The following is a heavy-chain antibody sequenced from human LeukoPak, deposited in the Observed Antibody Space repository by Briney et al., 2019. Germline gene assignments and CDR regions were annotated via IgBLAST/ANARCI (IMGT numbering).Heavy chain of an antibody. CDR2: LNEDASDE. V-gene: IGHV3-7*01. CDR1: GFTSSRHG. D-gene: IGHD1-26*01. Sequence: GGTLTLSCAVSGFTSSRHGMSGGRQTPEKGRKGVANLNEDASDENYVDSVKGRFTTSRDNANTSLYLHMNRLRAADTAVYCWAIAAGWDLGCWGQGTLVTVSS. J-gene: IGHJ4*02. CDR3: AIAAGWDLGC.